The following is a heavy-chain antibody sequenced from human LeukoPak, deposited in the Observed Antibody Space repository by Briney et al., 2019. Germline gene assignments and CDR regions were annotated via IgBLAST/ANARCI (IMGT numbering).Heavy chain of an antibody. CDR2: IRSKAYGGTT. Sequence: GGSLRLSCTASGFTFGDYAMSWFRQAPGKGLEWVGFIRSKAYGGTTEYAASVKGRFTISRDDSKSIAYLQMNSLKTEDTAVYYCTRPEGDYDFWSGYYTGQYFQHWGQGTLVTVSS. CDR3: TRPEGDYDFWSGYYTGQYFQH. D-gene: IGHD3-3*01. V-gene: IGHV3-49*03. J-gene: IGHJ1*01. CDR1: GFTFGDYA.